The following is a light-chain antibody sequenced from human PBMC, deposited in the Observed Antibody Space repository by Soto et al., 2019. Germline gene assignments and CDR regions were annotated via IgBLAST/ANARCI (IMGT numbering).Light chain of an antibody. J-gene: IGKJ5*01. Sequence: FVLTQSPGTLSLSPGERATFSCRASQSVSRYLAWYQQKPGQAPRLLIYDASNRATGIPARFSGSGSGTDFTLTISSLEPEDFAVYYCQQRSNWPPITFGQGTRLEIK. CDR3: QQRSNWPPIT. CDR2: DAS. CDR1: QSVSRY. V-gene: IGKV3-11*01.